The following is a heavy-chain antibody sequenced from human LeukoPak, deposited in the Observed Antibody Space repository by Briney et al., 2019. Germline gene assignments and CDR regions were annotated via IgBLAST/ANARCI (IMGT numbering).Heavy chain of an antibody. CDR2: ISGSGQST. J-gene: IGHJ4*02. CDR1: GFTFDDYA. D-gene: IGHD4-11*01. V-gene: IGHV3-23*01. Sequence: GGSLRLSCAASGFTFDDYAMSWVRQAPGKGLEWVSTISGSGQSTHYADSVKGRFTISRDNSKNTLYLQTNSLRAEDTALYYCAKTTVIDYWGQGTLVTVSS. CDR3: AKTTVIDY.